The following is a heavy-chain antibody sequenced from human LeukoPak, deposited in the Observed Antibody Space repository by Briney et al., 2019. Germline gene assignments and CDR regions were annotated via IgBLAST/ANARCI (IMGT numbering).Heavy chain of an antibody. J-gene: IGHJ4*02. Sequence: SETLSLTCNVSGGSISGYHWSWIRQPPGKGLEWLGYIYYSGSSNYNPSLKSRVTMSADTSKNQFSLKLSSVTAADTAVYYCARLPGEWLFPSTDYWGQGTLVTVSS. CDR3: ARLPGEWLFPSTDY. V-gene: IGHV4-59*08. CDR2: IYYSGSS. D-gene: IGHD3-3*01. CDR1: GGSISGYH.